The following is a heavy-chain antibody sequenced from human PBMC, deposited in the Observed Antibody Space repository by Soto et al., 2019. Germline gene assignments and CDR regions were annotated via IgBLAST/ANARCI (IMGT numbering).Heavy chain of an antibody. CDR2: IIPIFGTA. CDR1: GGTFSSYA. Sequence: SVKVSCKASGGTFSSYAISWVRQAPGQGLEWMGGIIPIFGTANYAQKFQGRVTITADESTSTAYMELSSLRSEDTAVYYCATDGDYGDYESPPIDYWGQGTLVTVSS. D-gene: IGHD4-17*01. J-gene: IGHJ4*02. CDR3: ATDGDYGDYESPPIDY. V-gene: IGHV1-69*13.